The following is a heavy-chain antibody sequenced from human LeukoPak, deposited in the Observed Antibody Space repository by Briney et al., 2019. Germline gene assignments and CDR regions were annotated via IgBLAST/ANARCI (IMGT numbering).Heavy chain of an antibody. Sequence: GGSLRLSCEASGFTFSTYGMIWVRQAPGKGPEWVSSISSISTYRHYADAVKGRFTISRDNTKNSLYLQMDSLRVEDTAVYYCARTHIPQYDFWTASIWGQGTLVAVSS. CDR2: ISSISTYR. J-gene: IGHJ4*02. CDR3: ARTHIPQYDFWTASI. D-gene: IGHD3-3*01. V-gene: IGHV3-21*01. CDR1: GFTFSTYG.